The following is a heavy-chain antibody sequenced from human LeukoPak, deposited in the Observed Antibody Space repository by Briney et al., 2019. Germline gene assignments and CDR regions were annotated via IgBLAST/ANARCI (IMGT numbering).Heavy chain of an antibody. V-gene: IGHV3-49*04. CDR3: TRDGPYDGSGYYWF. CDR2: IRSKAYGGTT. D-gene: IGHD3-22*01. Sequence: QPGRSLRLSCTASGFTFGDYAMSWVRQAPGKGLEWVGFIRSKAYGGTTEYAASVKGRFTISRDDSKSIAYLQMNSLRTEDTAVYYCTRDGPYDGSGYYWFWGQGTLVTVSS. CDR1: GFTFGDYA. J-gene: IGHJ4*02.